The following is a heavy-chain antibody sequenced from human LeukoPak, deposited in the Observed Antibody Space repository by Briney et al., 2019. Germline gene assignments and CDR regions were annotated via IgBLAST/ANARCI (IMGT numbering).Heavy chain of an antibody. J-gene: IGHJ6*03. CDR3: ARDDYGGYYYYYMDV. CDR2: ISSSSSYI. V-gene: IGHV3-21*01. Sequence: GGSLRLSCAASGFTFSSYSMNRVRQAPGKGLEWVSSISSSSSYIYYADSVKGRFTISRDNAKNSLYLQMNSLRAEDTAVYYCARDDYGGYYYYYMDVWGKGTTVTVSS. D-gene: IGHD4-17*01. CDR1: GFTFSSYS.